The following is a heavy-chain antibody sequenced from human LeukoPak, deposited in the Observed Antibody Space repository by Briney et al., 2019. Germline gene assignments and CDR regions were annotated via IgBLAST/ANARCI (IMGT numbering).Heavy chain of an antibody. V-gene: IGHV4-34*01. CDR2: IYYSGST. J-gene: IGHJ5*02. Sequence: SETLSLTCAVYGGSFSGYYWSWIRQPPGKGLEWIGSIYYSGSTYYNPSLKSRVTISVDTSKNQFSLKLSSVTAADTAVYYCARVASRYWFDPWGQGTLVTVSS. CDR3: ARVASRYWFDP. CDR1: GGSFSGYY.